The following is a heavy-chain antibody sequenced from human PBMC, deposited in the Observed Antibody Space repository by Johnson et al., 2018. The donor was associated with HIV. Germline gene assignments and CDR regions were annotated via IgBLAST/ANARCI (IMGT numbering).Heavy chain of an antibody. D-gene: IGHD6-6*01. Sequence: HVQLVESGGGVVQPGRSLRLSCAASGFTFSSYAMHWVRQAPGKGLEWVAVISYDGSNKYYADSVKGRFTISRDNSKNTLYLQMNSLRAEDTAVYYCAKDKEYSSSPGAFDIWGQGTMVTVSS. CDR2: ISYDGSNK. CDR1: GFTFSSYA. J-gene: IGHJ3*02. V-gene: IGHV3-30*04. CDR3: AKDKEYSSSPGAFDI.